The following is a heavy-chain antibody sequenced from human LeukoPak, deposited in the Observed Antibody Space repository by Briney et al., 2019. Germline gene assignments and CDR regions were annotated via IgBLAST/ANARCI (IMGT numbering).Heavy chain of an antibody. D-gene: IGHD3-22*01. CDR1: GGTFSSYA. V-gene: IGHV1-69*05. Sequence: ASVKVSCKASGGTFSSYAISWVRQAPGQGLEWMGRIIPIFGTANYAQKFQGRVTITTDESTSTAYMELRSLRSDDTAVYYCARAHTYYYDSSGYYTDYWGQGTLVTVSS. CDR3: ARAHTYYYDSSGYYTDY. CDR2: IIPIFGTA. J-gene: IGHJ4*02.